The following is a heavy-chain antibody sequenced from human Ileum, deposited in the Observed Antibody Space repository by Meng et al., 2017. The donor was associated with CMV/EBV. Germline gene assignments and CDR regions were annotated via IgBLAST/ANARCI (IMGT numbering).Heavy chain of an antibody. J-gene: IGHJ4*02. CDR3: ARDYYGSGTYSYLFDY. CDR2: TYYRSKWYN. Sequence: SQTLSLTCAISGDSVSSNTVAWNWIRQSPSRGLEYLGRTYYRSKWYNDYAVSVKGRIVINPDTSKNQFSPQLNSVTPEDTAVYYCARDYYGSGTYSYLFDYWGQGTLVTVSS. CDR1: GDSVSSNTVA. V-gene: IGHV6-1*01. D-gene: IGHD3-10*01.